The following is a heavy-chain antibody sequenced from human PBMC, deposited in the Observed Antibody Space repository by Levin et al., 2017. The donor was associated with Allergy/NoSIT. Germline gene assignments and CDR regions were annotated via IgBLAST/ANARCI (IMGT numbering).Heavy chain of an antibody. CDR1: GASIGSGGYY. CDR2: IYYSGTA. J-gene: IGHJ4*02. V-gene: IGHV4-31*03. Sequence: LRLSCTVSGASIGSGGYYWSWLRQQPGTGLEWIGYIYYSGTAYYNPSLKSRVSMSVDTSKNQLSLKLSSVTAADTAVYYCTRGDPSYYYDSSAFSSFDYWGQGTLVTVSS. D-gene: IGHD3-22*01. CDR3: TRGDPSYYYDSSAFSSFDY.